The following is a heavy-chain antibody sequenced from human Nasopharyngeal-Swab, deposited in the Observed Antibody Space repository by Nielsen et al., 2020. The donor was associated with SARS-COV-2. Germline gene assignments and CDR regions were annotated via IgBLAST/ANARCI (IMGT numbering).Heavy chain of an antibody. D-gene: IGHD3-10*01. CDR3: AKEGEGGPNYFEF. CDR1: GDSGISSY. Sequence: SVTLSLTCTVSGDSGISSYWSCLRQTPGKGLEWIGYISQNGYTNYNPSLMSRITMSIETSRKQFSLRLRSATAADTAMYYCAKEGEGGPNYFEFWGQGNLVTVSS. CDR2: ISQNGYT. J-gene: IGHJ4*02. V-gene: IGHV4-59*02.